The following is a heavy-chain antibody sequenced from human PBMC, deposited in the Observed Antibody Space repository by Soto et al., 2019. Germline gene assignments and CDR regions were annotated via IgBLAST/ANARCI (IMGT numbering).Heavy chain of an antibody. CDR3: VREKVTMIVGFYYFDY. J-gene: IGHJ4*02. D-gene: IGHD3-22*01. Sequence: EMQLVESGGGLVQPGESLRLSCAASGFSVSSNYMSWVRQAPGKGLEWVSVIYAGGNTHYADSVEGRFTISRDNSNNMLYLQMHSLRAEDTAVYYCVREKVTMIVGFYYFDYWGQGTRVTVSS. CDR1: GFSVSSNY. CDR2: IYAGGNT. V-gene: IGHV3-66*01.